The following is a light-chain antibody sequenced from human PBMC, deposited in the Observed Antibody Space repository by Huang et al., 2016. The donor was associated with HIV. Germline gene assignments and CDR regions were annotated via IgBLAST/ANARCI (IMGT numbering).Light chain of an antibody. CDR3: QQYYNWPPRYT. CDR1: QSVDSN. CDR2: AAS. J-gene: IGKJ2*01. V-gene: IGKV3-15*01. Sequence: EIVMTQSPATLSVSPGERATLSCRASQSVDSNSAWYQLKPDEAPRLVIYAASTRATGIPPRFSGSGSGTEFTLTITRLQSEDFAVYCCQQYYNWPPRYTFGQGTKLEIK.